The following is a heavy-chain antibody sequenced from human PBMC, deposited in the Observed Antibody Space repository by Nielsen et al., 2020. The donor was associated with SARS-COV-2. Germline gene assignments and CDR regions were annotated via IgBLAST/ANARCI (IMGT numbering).Heavy chain of an antibody. V-gene: IGHV3-11*01. CDR3: ARDSRDYGDSYYYYGMDV. CDR2: ISSSGSTI. J-gene: IGHJ6*02. D-gene: IGHD4-17*01. Sequence: WIRQPPGKGLEWVSYISSSGSTIYYADSVKGRFTISRDNAKNSLYLQTNSLRAEDTAVYYCARDSRDYGDSYYYYGMDVWGQGTTVTVSS.